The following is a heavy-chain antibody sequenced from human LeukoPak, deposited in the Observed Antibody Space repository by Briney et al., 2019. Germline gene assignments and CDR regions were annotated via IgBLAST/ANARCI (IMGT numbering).Heavy chain of an antibody. J-gene: IGHJ6*02. CDR1: GFILNDYG. D-gene: IGHD2-8*01. CDR3: AGDRHCVNGVCHSPPGMDV. V-gene: IGHV3-33*01. Sequence: PGGSLRLSCAASGFILNDYGTHWVRQAPGKGLEWVADIWFDKNQHFADSVKGRFAISRDNSKNTVYLQINSLRAEDTAVYYCAGDRHCVNGVCHSPPGMDVWGQGTTVTVSS. CDR2: IWFDKNQ.